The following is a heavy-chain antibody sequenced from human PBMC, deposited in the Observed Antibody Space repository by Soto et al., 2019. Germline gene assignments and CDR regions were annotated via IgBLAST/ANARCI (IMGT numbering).Heavy chain of an antibody. Sequence: QVQLVQSGAEVKKPGASVKVSCEGSGYTFIDYYMHWVRQAPGQGFEWMGRISPKSGGTNYAQKFQGRVAVSWDTPRNTAYMKLSSLVSEDTAVYYCARPPGYISDWYYFDLWGQGPLVTVSS. CDR1: GYTFIDYY. J-gene: IGHJ4*02. D-gene: IGHD6-19*01. V-gene: IGHV1-2*02. CDR2: ISPKSGGT. CDR3: ARPPGYISDWYYFDL.